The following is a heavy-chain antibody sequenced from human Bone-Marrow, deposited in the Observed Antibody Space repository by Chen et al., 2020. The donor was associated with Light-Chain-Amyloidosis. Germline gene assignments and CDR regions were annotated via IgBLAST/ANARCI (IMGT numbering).Heavy chain of an antibody. CDR3: TRTLVRGEFGMDV. J-gene: IGHJ6*02. Sequence: QVQLVQSGAEVKKPGASVKVSCKASGYTFTSFDINWMRQATGQGLECMGWINPNSGNRGYAQKFQGRVTMTTDTSISTAYMELSSLRPDDTAVYYCTRTLVRGEFGMDVWGQGTSVTVSS. D-gene: IGHD3-10*01. CDR1: GYTFTSFD. CDR2: INPNSGNR. V-gene: IGHV1-8*01.